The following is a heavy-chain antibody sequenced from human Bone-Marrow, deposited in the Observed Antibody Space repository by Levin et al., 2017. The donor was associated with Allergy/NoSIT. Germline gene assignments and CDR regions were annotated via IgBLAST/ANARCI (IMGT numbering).Heavy chain of an antibody. D-gene: IGHD3-3*01. CDR2: IDHSGDT. Sequence: SQTLSLTCAVYGGSLSNDYWSWIRQPPGKGLEWIGEIDHSGDTNYNPSLKSRVTISLDASENQFSLRLTSVTAADTAEYYCARNGYYSIDYWGQGSLVTVSS. CDR1: GGSLSNDY. J-gene: IGHJ4*02. CDR3: ARNGYYSIDY. V-gene: IGHV4-34*01.